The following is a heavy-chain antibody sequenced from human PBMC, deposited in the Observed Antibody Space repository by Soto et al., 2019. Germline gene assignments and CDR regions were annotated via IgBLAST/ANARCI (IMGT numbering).Heavy chain of an antibody. D-gene: IGHD3-22*01. CDR1: GYTFTGYY. Sequence: GASVKVSCKTSGYTFTGYYMHWVLQAPGQGLEWMGWINPDSGAPRYPQKFQGRVTTTRDTSISTVYMELSRLRSDDTAVYYCARGSPTQYYNSSGYYSNDAFEFWGQGSMVTVSS. V-gene: IGHV1-2*02. CDR2: INPDSGAP. CDR3: ARGSPTQYYNSSGYYSNDAFEF. J-gene: IGHJ3*01.